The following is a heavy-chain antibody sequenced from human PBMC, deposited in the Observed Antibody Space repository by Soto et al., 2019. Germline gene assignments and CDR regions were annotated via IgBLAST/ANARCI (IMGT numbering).Heavy chain of an antibody. CDR2: VSSSGSR. Sequence: TLSLPCDVSGGSTIGGTYYWNSIRQHPGKALEWIGSVSSSGSRYYNPSLKSRLTISLDTSKNRLSLNLTSVTAADTAVYYCARAKITPGYFYSGLDVWGPGTTVTVSS. CDR1: GGSTIGGTYY. CDR3: ARAKITPGYFYSGLDV. J-gene: IGHJ6*02. D-gene: IGHD1-20*01. V-gene: IGHV4-31*11.